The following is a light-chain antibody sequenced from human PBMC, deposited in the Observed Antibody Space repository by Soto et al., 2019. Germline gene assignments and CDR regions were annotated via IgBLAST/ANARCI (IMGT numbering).Light chain of an antibody. J-gene: IGKJ2*01. CDR1: QSVSSD. Sequence: VRTQSPDTLSVAPGERATLSCRASQSVSSDLAWYQQKPGQAPRLLIYGASTRATGIPDRFSGTGSGTDFTLTISRLEPEDFAVYYCQQYGSSPYTFGLGTKVDIK. CDR3: QQYGSSPYT. V-gene: IGKV3-20*01. CDR2: GAS.